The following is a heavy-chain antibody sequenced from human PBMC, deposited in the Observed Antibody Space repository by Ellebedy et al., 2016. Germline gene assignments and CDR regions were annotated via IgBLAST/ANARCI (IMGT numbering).Heavy chain of an antibody. CDR1: GFTFSTYW. Sequence: GGSLRLXCVASGFTFSTYWMNWVRQAPGKGLEWVANMNQDGSEKYYVDSVKGRFTISRDNAKNSLYLQMNSLRAEDTAVYYCARTDYGEGEYCWGQGTLVTVSS. V-gene: IGHV3-7*01. CDR3: ARTDYGEGEYC. D-gene: IGHD4-17*01. J-gene: IGHJ4*02. CDR2: MNQDGSEK.